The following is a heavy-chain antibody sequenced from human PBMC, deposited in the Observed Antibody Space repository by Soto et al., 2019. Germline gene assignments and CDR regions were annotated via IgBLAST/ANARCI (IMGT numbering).Heavy chain of an antibody. CDR1: GGSFSGYY. CDR2: INHSGST. V-gene: IGHV4-34*01. CDR3: ARGRTPHYDILTGYYYFDY. J-gene: IGHJ4*02. D-gene: IGHD3-9*01. Sequence: SETLSLTCAVYGGSFSGYYWSWLRQPPGKGLEWIGEINHSGSTNYNPSLKSRVTISVDTSKNQFSLKLSSVTAADTAVYYCARGRTPHYDILTGYYYFDYWGQGTLVTVSS.